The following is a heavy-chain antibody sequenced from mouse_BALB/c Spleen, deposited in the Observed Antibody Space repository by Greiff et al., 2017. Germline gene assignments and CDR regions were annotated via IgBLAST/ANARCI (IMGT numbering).Heavy chain of an antibody. CDR1: GFTFSSYA. V-gene: IGHV5-6-5*01. J-gene: IGHJ4*01. CDR3: ARKLEDAMDY. Sequence: EVQVVESGGGLVKPGGSLKLSCAASGFTFSSYAMSWVRQTPEKRLEWVASISSGGSTYYPDSVKGRFTISRDNARNILYLQMSSLRSEDTAMYYCARKLEDAMDYWGQGTSVTVSS. CDR2: ISSGGST.